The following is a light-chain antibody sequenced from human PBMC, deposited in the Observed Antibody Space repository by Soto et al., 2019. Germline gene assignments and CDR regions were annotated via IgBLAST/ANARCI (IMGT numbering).Light chain of an antibody. CDR3: QQSYGTPR. CDR2: AAS. CDR1: QSISSY. V-gene: IGKV1-39*01. Sequence: DIQMTQSPSSLSASVGDRVTITCRASQSISSYLNWYRQKPGKAPKLLIYAASSLQSGVPSRFSGSGSGTDFTLTISSLQPEDFAAYYCQQSYGTPRFGQGTKVDIK. J-gene: IGKJ1*01.